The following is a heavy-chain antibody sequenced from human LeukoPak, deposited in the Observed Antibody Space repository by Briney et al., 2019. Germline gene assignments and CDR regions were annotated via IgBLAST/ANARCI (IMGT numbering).Heavy chain of an antibody. CDR2: INSDGTGT. CDR3: VRVPY. CDR1: GFTFSDYY. D-gene: IGHD3-3*01. V-gene: IGHV3-74*01. J-gene: IGHJ4*02. Sequence: PGGSPRLSCAASGFTFSDYYIHWVRQAPGKGVGWVSRINSDGTGTTYADSVKGRFTISRHNAKNTLFLQMNSLRAEDTAVYYCVRVPYWGQGTLVTVSS.